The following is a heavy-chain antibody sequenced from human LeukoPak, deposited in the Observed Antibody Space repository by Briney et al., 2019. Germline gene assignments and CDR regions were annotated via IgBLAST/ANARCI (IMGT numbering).Heavy chain of an antibody. Sequence: PGGSLRLSCAASGFTFSNYAMRWVRQAPAKGLEWVSTIGSGGDGIGYADSVKGRFTISRDASKNTVDLQMNSLRVEDTAVYYCVQGYYLDNWGQGALVTVSS. V-gene: IGHV3-23*01. CDR2: IGSGGDGI. CDR3: VQGYYLDN. CDR1: GFTFSNYA. J-gene: IGHJ4*02.